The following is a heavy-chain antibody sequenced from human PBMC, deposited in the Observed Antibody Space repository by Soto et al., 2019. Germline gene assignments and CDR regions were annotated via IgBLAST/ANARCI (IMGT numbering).Heavy chain of an antibody. CDR2: IIHILGSP. V-gene: IGHV1-69*01. Sequence: QVQLVQSGAEVKKPVSSARVSCKASGGTLRSHAINWVRQAPGQGLEWMGGIIHILGSPYYAQKSQGRVTITADESSNPAYMELSSLRSEDTAVYYCAGTVEIPYYHGMDVGGQGTTVTVSS. J-gene: IGHJ6*02. D-gene: IGHD2-2*01. CDR3: AGTVEIPYYHGMDV. CDR1: GGTLRSHA.